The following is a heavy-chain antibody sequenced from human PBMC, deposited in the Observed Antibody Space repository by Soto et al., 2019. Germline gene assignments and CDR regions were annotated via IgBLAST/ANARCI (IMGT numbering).Heavy chain of an antibody. CDR2: IHYSGST. J-gene: IGHJ6*02. Sequence: SETLSLTCTVSGGSISSGDYYWSWIRQPPGKGLEWIGYIHYSGSTYHNPSLKSRVTISVDTSKNQFSLKLSSVIAADTAVYYSARFYGDLQNYYYGMDVWGQGTTVTVSS. CDR3: ARFYGDLQNYYYGMDV. CDR1: GGSISSGDYY. D-gene: IGHD4-17*01. V-gene: IGHV4-30-4*01.